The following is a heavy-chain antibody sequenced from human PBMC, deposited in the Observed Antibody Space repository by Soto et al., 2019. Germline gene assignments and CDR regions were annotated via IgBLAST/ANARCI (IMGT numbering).Heavy chain of an antibody. CDR3: ARSPYSSGWYIDY. CDR1: GFTFSSYW. J-gene: IGHJ4*02. Sequence: GGSLRLSCAASGFTFSSYWMSWVRQAPGKGLEWVANIKQDGSEKYYVDSVKGRFTISRDNAKNSLYLQMNSLRAEDTAVYYCARSPYSSGWYIDYWGQGTLVTVSS. CDR2: IKQDGSEK. V-gene: IGHV3-7*04. D-gene: IGHD6-19*01.